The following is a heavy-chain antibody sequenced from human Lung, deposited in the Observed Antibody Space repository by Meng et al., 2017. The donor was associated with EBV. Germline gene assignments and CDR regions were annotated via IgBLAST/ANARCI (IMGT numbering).Heavy chain of an antibody. CDR3: ARDPYATGWAG. V-gene: IGHV4-4*02. CDR2: IYHSGGT. CDR1: GGSISISTW. D-gene: IGHD6-19*01. Sequence: EESGPGLVKPSGTLSLTCGFSGGSISISTWWSGVRQPPGKGLEWIGEIYHSGGTNYNPSLRGRVTISLDKSKNQFSLTLRSVTAADTAVYYCARDPYATGWAGWGQGTLVTVSS. J-gene: IGHJ4*02.